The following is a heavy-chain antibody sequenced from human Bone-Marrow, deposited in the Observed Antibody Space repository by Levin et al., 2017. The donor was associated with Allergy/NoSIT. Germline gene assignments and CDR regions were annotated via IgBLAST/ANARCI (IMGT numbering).Heavy chain of an antibody. D-gene: IGHD3-9*01. CDR1: GYTFTSYA. CDR3: ARALLTNFYIVTFYFDS. V-gene: IGHV1-3*04. J-gene: IGHJ4*02. Sequence: GESLKISCKASGYTFTSYAVHWMRQAPGQSLEWIGWINTGNGNTKYSQKFQDRVTFTRDTSTTTAYMELTTLRSEDTAVYFCARALLTNFYIVTFYFDSWGQGTLVTVSS. CDR2: INTGNGNT.